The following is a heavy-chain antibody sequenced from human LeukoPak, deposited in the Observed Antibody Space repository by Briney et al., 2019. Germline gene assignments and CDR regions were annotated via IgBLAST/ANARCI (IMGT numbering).Heavy chain of an antibody. V-gene: IGHV4-34*01. CDR3: ARHIPYYDILTGYYSWFDP. D-gene: IGHD3-9*01. CDR2: INHSGST. J-gene: IGHJ5*02. CDR1: GGSFSGYY. Sequence: SETLSLTCAVYGGSFSGYYWSWIRQPPGKGLEWIGEINHSGSTNYNPSLKSRVTISVDTSKNQFSLKLSSVTAADTAVYYCARHIPYYDILTGYYSWFDPWGQGTLVTVSS.